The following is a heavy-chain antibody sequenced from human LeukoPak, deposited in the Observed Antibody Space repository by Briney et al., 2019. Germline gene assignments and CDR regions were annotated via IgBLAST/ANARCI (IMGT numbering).Heavy chain of an antibody. CDR1: GFTFSRDY. CDR2: ISSNGGKT. V-gene: IGHV3-64*01. Sequence: GGSLRLPCAASGFTFSRDYIHWVRQAPGKGLEYVSAISSNGGKTHYTNSVKGRFTISRDNSKNTVYLQMGSLSTEDTAVYYCARDTNREQDIWGQGTTVTVSS. CDR3: ARDTNREQDI. J-gene: IGHJ6*02. D-gene: IGHD3-3*01.